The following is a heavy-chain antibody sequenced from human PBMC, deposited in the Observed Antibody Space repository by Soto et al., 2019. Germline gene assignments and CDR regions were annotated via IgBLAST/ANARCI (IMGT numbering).Heavy chain of an antibody. CDR1: GSSCIDYY. D-gene: IGHD2-15*01. Sequence: WESXRLSCVASGSSCIDYYSFLFGHAPGKGLELVSYISGSGSYTLYADSVKGRLTVSRENANNSLSLLMSSLRGEDTAIYYCVRDSSHYYGGSKEFGDFEIWGLGTVVTVSS. V-gene: IGHV3-11*06. J-gene: IGHJ3*02. CDR3: VRDSSHYYGGSKEFGDFEI. CDR2: ISGSGSYT.